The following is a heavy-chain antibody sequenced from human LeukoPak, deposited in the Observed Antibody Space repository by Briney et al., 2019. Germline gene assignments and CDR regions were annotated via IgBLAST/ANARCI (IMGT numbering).Heavy chain of an antibody. CDR3: ARDEYSSSAPWFDP. Sequence: SETLSLTCTVSGGSISGYYWSLIRQPAGKGLEWIGRIYTSGSTNYNPSLKSRVTMSVDTSKNQFSLKLSSVTAADTAVYYCARDEYSSSAPWFDPWGQGTLVTVSS. CDR1: GGSISGYY. V-gene: IGHV4-4*07. CDR2: IYTSGST. D-gene: IGHD6-6*01. J-gene: IGHJ5*02.